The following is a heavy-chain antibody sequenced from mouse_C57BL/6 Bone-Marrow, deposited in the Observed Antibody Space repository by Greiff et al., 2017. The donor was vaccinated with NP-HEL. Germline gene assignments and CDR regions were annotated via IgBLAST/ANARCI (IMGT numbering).Heavy chain of an antibody. D-gene: IGHD1-1*01. J-gene: IGHJ2*01. CDR3: ARTYYYGSPDY. V-gene: IGHV5-17*01. CDR2: ISRGSSTI. Sequence: EVHLVESGGGLVKPGGSLKLSCAASGFTFSDYGMHWVRQAPEKGLEWVAYISRGSSTIYYADTVKGRFTISRDNAKNTLFLQMTSLRSEDTAMYDCARTYYYGSPDYWGQGTTLTVSS. CDR1: GFTFSDYG.